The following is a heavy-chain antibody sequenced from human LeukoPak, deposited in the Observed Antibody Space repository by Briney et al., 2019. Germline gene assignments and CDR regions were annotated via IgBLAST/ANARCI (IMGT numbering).Heavy chain of an antibody. J-gene: IGHJ5*02. CDR2: INTNTGNP. V-gene: IGHV7-4-1*02. Sequence: ASVNVSCTASGYTFTSYAMNWVRQAPGQGLEWMGWINTNTGNPTYAQGFTGRFVFSLDTSVSTAYLQISSLKAEDTAVYYCARDRIVVVPAAIVSGFDPWGQGTLVTVSS. CDR3: ARDRIVVVPAAIVSGFDP. CDR1: GYTFTSYA. D-gene: IGHD2-2*02.